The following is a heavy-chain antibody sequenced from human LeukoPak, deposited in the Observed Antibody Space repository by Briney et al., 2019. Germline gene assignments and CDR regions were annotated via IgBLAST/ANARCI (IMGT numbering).Heavy chain of an antibody. CDR3: AKYSYGSGTSFDP. D-gene: IGHD3-10*01. Sequence: GGSLRLSCAASGFTFSSYWMSWVRQAPGKGLEWVAIIKQDGSEIYYVDSVKGRFTISRDNAKNSLYLQMSSLRAEDTAVYYCAKYSYGSGTSFDPWGQGTLVTVSS. CDR1: GFTFSSYW. J-gene: IGHJ5*02. V-gene: IGHV3-7*01. CDR2: IKQDGSEI.